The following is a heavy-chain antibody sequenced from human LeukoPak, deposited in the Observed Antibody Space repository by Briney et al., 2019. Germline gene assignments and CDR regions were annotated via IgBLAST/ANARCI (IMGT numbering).Heavy chain of an antibody. CDR1: GFTFSNYG. CDR2: IRFDGINK. Sequence: GGSLRLSCAASGFTFSNYGMHWVRQAPGKGLEWVVFIRFDGINKYYADSVKGRFTISRDNSKNTLYLQMNSLRAEDTALYYCARFHYYYYYYMDVWGKGTTVTISS. V-gene: IGHV3-30*02. CDR3: ARFHYYYYYYMDV. J-gene: IGHJ6*03.